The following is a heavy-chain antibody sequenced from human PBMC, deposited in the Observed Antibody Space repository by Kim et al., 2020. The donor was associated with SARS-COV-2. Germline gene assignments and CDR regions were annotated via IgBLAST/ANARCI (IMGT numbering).Heavy chain of an antibody. Sequence: GGSLRLSCAASGFTFSSYAMSWVRQAPGKVLEWVSAISGSGGSTYYADSVKGRFTISRDNSKNTLYLQMNSLRAEDTAVYYCAKEARRFGGLLTPERYYGKDVWGQGAKVTVSS. CDR2: ISGSGGST. J-gene: IGHJ6*02. CDR3: AKEARRFGGLLTPERYYGKDV. D-gene: IGHD3-10*01. V-gene: IGHV3-23*01. CDR1: GFTFSSYA.